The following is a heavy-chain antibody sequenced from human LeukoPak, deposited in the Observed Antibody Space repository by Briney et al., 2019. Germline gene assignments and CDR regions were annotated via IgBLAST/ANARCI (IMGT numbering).Heavy chain of an antibody. Sequence: GGSLRLSCAASGFTFDDYAMHWVRQAPGKGLEWVSGISWNSGSIGYADSVKGRFTISRDNAKNSLYLQMNSLRAEDMALYYCAKEHTYYYDSSGYSYFDYWGQGTPVTVSS. D-gene: IGHD3-22*01. J-gene: IGHJ4*02. CDR2: ISWNSGSI. CDR3: AKEHTYYYDSSGYSYFDY. V-gene: IGHV3-9*03. CDR1: GFTFDDYA.